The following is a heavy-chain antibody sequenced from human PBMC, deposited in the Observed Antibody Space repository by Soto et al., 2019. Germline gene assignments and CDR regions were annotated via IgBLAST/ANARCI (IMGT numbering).Heavy chain of an antibody. CDR1: GFTFSSYS. D-gene: IGHD4-17*01. J-gene: IGHJ4*02. CDR3: ARSPSMTTVSLDY. CDR2: ISSSSSYI. V-gene: IGHV3-21*01. Sequence: EVQLVESGGGLVKPGGSLRLSCAASGFTFSSYSMNWVRQAPGKGLEWVSSISSSSSYIYYADSVKGRFTISRDNANNSLYLQMNSLRAEDTAVYYCARSPSMTTVSLDYWGQGTLVTVSS.